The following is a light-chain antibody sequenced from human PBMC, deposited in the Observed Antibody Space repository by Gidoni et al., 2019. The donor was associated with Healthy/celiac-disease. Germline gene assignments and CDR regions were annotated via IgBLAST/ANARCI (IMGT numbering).Light chain of an antibody. CDR3: QSYDSSLSAYVV. Sequence: QSVLTQPPSVSGAPGQRVTIDCTGSSANLGAGYDVHWYQHLPGTAPKLLIYGNRTRPSGVPYRFSGSKSGTSASLAITGLQAEDEADYYCQSYDSSLSAYVVFGGGTKLTVL. CDR2: GNR. CDR1: SANLGAGYD. J-gene: IGLJ2*01. V-gene: IGLV1-40*01.